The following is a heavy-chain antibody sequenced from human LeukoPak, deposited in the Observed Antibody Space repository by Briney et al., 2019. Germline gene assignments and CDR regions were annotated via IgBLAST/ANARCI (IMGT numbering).Heavy chain of an antibody. Sequence: SETLSLTCTVSGGSISSYYWSWIRQPAGKGLEWIGRIYTSGSTNHNPPLKSRVTMSVDTSKHQFSLKLSSVPAAGTAVYYCARVKYSSGWCDYWGQGTLVTVCS. CDR3: ARVKYSSGWCDY. V-gene: IGHV4-4*07. CDR2: IYTSGST. D-gene: IGHD6-19*01. CDR1: GGSISSYY. J-gene: IGHJ4*02.